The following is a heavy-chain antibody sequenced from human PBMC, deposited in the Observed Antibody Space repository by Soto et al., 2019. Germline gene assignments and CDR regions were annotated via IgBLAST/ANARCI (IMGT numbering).Heavy chain of an antibody. Sequence: SLRLSCAAAGFTFNNYAMTWVRQAPVKGLEWVSSISVSGDSTYYADSVKGRFTLSRDNSKNTLYLQMNSLRAEDTAVYYCVKRKADSACYESWGQGTLVTVSS. V-gene: IGHV3-23*01. CDR3: VKRKADSACYES. J-gene: IGHJ5*02. D-gene: IGHD3-22*01. CDR2: ISVSGDST. CDR1: GFTFNNYA.